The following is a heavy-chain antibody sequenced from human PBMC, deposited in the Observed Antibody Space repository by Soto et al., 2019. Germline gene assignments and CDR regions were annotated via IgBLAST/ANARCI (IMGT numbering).Heavy chain of an antibody. Sequence: SETLSLTCTVTGGSISSYYWSWIRQPPGKGLEWIGSISNSGSTNYNPSLKSRVTISVDTSKNHLSLNVDSVTAADTAVYHCARIGLYDSDDYYYPDYWGQGTLVTVS. CDR3: ARIGLYDSDDYYYPDY. CDR2: ISNSGST. CDR1: GGSISSYY. D-gene: IGHD3-22*01. V-gene: IGHV4-59*01. J-gene: IGHJ4*02.